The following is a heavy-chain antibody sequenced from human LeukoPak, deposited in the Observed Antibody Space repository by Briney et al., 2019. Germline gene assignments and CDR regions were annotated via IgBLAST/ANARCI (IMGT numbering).Heavy chain of an antibody. CDR2: IRYDGSNK. Sequence: GGSLRLSCAASGFTFYSYGMHWVRQAPGKGLEWVTFIRYDGSNKYYADSVKGRFTISRDNSKNTLYLQMNSLRADDTAVYYCAKDRCSNGVGCYYYYMDVWGKGTTVTISS. CDR3: AKDRCSNGVGCYYYYMDV. V-gene: IGHV3-30*02. D-gene: IGHD2-8*01. J-gene: IGHJ6*03. CDR1: GFTFYSYG.